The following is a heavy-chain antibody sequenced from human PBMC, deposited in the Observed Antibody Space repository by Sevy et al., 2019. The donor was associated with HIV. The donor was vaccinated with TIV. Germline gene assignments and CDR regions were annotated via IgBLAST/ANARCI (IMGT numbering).Heavy chain of an antibody. CDR2: IIPMFVAA. CDR3: ARSISWYASFDY. V-gene: IGHV1-69*13. CDR1: GRTFRSNA. D-gene: IGHD6-13*01. J-gene: IGHJ4*02. Sequence: ASVKVSCKSSGRTFRSNAISWVRQAPGQGLEWMGGIIPMFVAANYAQKFQGRVTITADESASTAYMELSSLRSDDTAIYYCARSISWYASFDYWGQGTLVTVSS.